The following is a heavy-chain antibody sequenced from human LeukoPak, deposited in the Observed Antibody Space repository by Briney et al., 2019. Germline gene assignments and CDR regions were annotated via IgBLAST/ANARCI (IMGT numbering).Heavy chain of an antibody. D-gene: IGHD4-17*01. J-gene: IGHJ4*02. Sequence: ASVKVSCKASGYTFTSYYMHWVRQAPGQGLEWMGIINPSGGSTSYAQKFQGRVTMTRDTSISTAYMELSRLRSDDTAVYYCARGLYDYGDYNYWGQGTLVTVSS. V-gene: IGHV1-46*01. CDR1: GYTFTSYY. CDR3: ARGLYDYGDYNY. CDR2: INPSGGST.